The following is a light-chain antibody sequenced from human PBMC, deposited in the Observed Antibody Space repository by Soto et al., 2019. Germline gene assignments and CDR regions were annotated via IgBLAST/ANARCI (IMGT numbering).Light chain of an antibody. CDR1: SSNIGVNY. CDR3: AAWDNSLSGRV. V-gene: IGLV1-47*02. CDR2: DDN. J-gene: IGLJ3*02. Sequence: QSVLTQAPSASGTPGQRVTISRSGSSSNIGVNYVYWYQQVPGTAPKLLVFDDNQRPSGVPDRFSDSKSGTSAFLAISGLRSEDEADYYCAAWDNSLSGRVFGGGTKLTVL.